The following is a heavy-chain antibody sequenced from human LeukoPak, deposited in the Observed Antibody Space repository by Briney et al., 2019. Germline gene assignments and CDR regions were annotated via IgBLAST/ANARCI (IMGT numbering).Heavy chain of an antibody. CDR3: ARDFLGGYSYGSGWFDP. Sequence: SETLSLTCTVSGGSISSYYWSWIRQPPGKGLEWIGYIYYSGSTNYNPSLKSRVTISVDTSKNQFSLKLSSVTAADTAVYYCARDFLGGYSYGSGWFDPWGQGTLVTVSS. J-gene: IGHJ5*02. V-gene: IGHV4-59*01. CDR2: IYYSGST. CDR1: GGSISSYY. D-gene: IGHD5-18*01.